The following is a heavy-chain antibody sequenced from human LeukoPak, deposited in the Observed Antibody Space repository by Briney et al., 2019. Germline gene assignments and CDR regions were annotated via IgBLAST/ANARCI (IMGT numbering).Heavy chain of an antibody. D-gene: IGHD2-15*01. CDR2: INHSGST. Sequence: SETLSLTCAVYGGSFSGYYWSWIRQPPGKGLEWIGEINHSGSTNYNPSLKSRVTISVDTSKNQFSLKLSSVTAADTAVYYCASGHCSGGSCFGFRFDPWGQGTLVAVSS. J-gene: IGHJ5*02. V-gene: IGHV4-34*01. CDR3: ASGHCSGGSCFGFRFDP. CDR1: GGSFSGYY.